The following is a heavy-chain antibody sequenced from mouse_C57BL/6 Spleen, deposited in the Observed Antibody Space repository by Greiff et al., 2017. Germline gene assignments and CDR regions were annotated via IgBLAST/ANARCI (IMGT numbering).Heavy chain of an antibody. D-gene: IGHD2-4*01. CDR1: GYAFTNYL. Sequence: QVQLQQSGAELVRPGTSVTVSCTASGYAFTNYLIEWVKQRLGQGLVWFGVINPGSGGPNYNEKFKGKATLTADKSSSTAYMQLSSLTSEDSAVYFCARSDYDLDYWGQGTTRTVSS. J-gene: IGHJ2*01. CDR2: INPGSGGP. V-gene: IGHV1-54*01. CDR3: ARSDYDLDY.